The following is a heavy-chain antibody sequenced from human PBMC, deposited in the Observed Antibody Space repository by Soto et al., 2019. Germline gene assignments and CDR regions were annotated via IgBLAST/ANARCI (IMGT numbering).Heavy chain of an antibody. CDR2: IYSGGST. CDR1: GFTVSSNY. CDR3: ARTCSGGTCSFDY. J-gene: IGHJ4*02. Sequence: EVQLVESGGGLVQPGGSLRLSCAASGFTVSSNYMSWVRQAPGKGLEWVSVIYSGGSTYYADSVKGRFTMSRDNSENTLYLQMNSLSAEDTAAYYFARTCSGGTCSFDYWGQGTLVTVSS. D-gene: IGHD2-15*01. V-gene: IGHV3-66*01.